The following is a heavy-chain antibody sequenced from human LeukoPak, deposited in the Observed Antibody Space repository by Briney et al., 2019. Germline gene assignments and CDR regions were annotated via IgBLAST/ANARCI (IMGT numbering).Heavy chain of an antibody. CDR1: GFTFSRYW. CDR3: ARGSGSSYFDL. V-gene: IGHV4-59*01. CDR2: IYYTGST. D-gene: IGHD1-26*01. Sequence: GSLRLSCVGSGFTFSRYWLNWIRQSPGRGLEWIGYIYYTGSTNYNPSLRSRLTISVDTSKNQFSLKLSSVTAADTAVYYCARGSGSSYFDLWGQGTLVTVSS. J-gene: IGHJ4*02.